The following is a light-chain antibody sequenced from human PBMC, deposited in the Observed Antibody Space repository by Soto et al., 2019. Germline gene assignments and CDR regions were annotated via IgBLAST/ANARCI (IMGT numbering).Light chain of an antibody. Sequence: EIVLTQSPATLSLSPGERATLYCGASQGVSIYLAWYQQKPGQAPRLLIYDASNRATGIPARFSGSGSGTDFTLTISRLEPEDFAVYYCQQYGSPPFTFGPGTKVDIK. CDR3: QQYGSPPFT. CDR2: DAS. CDR1: QGVSIY. J-gene: IGKJ3*01. V-gene: IGKV3D-20*01.